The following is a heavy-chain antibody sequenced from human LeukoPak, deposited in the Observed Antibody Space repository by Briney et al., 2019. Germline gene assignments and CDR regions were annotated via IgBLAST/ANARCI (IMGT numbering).Heavy chain of an antibody. J-gene: IGHJ5*02. CDR2: MNPNSGNT. V-gene: IGHV1-8*01. CDR3: ARGPPFAGSYWLDP. D-gene: IGHD1-26*01. Sequence: ASVKVSCKASGYTFTSYDINWVRQATGQGLEWMGWMNPNSGNTGYAQKFQGRVTMTRNTSISTAYMELSSLRSEDTAVYYCARGPPFAGSYWLDPWGQGTLVTVSS. CDR1: GYTFTSYD.